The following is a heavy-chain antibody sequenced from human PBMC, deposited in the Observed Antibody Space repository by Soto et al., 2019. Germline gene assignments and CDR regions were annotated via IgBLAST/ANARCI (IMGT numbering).Heavy chain of an antibody. D-gene: IGHD2-21*02. V-gene: IGHV1-69*12. CDR3: ARGALAYCGGDCYRGARYGMDV. CDR2: IIPIFGTA. Sequence: QVQLVQSGAEVKKPGSSVKVSCKASGGTFSSYAISWVRQAPGQGLEWMGGIIPIFGTANYAQKFQGRVTITADESTSTAYMELSSLRSEDTAVYYCARGALAYCGGDCYRGARYGMDVWGQGTTVTVSS. J-gene: IGHJ6*02. CDR1: GGTFSSYA.